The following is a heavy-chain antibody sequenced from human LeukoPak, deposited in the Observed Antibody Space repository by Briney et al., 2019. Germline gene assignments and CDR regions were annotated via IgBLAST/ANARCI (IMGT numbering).Heavy chain of an antibody. CDR3: ARLPSDDFWSGYYFKGHFDH. J-gene: IGHJ4*02. CDR1: GYTFTSYG. Sequence: GASVKVSCKASGYTFTSYGISWVRQAPGQGLEWMGWISAYNGNTNYAQKLQGRVTMTTDTSTTTAYMELRSLRSDDTAVYYCARLPSDDFWSGYYFKGHFDHWGQGTPVTVSS. D-gene: IGHD3-3*01. CDR2: ISAYNGNT. V-gene: IGHV1-18*01.